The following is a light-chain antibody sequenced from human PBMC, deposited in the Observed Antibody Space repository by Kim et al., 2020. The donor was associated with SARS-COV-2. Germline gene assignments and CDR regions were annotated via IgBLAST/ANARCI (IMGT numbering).Light chain of an antibody. CDR1: ESIETL. CDR3: QHYIRFPYT. V-gene: IGKV1-5*03. CDR2: EAS. Sequence: AASVGDRVTITGRASESIETLLAWYQQKPGNAPRLLIYEASGVENGVPSRFSGSGSGTEFTLTISSLQPDDFATYYCQHYIRFPYTFGQGTKL. J-gene: IGKJ2*01.